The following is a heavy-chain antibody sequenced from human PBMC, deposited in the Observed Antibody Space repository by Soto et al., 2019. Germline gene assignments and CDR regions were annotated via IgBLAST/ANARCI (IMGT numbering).Heavy chain of an antibody. CDR1: GYTFTSYD. J-gene: IGHJ4*02. D-gene: IGHD6-13*01. Sequence: QVQLVQSGAEVTKPGASVKVSCKASGYTFTSYDINWVRQATGQGLEWMGWMNPNSGNTGYAQKSQGRVTMTRNTSISTADMELSSLRSEDTAVYYCATIAAAGSPEPRLDYWGQGTLVTVSS. CDR2: MNPNSGNT. CDR3: ATIAAAGSPEPRLDY. V-gene: IGHV1-8*01.